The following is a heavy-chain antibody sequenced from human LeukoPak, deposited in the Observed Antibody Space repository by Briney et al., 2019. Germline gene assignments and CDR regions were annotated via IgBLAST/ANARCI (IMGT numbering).Heavy chain of an antibody. CDR3: ARKGYYDTSGYYYMDV. Sequence: GSSVKVSCKASGGTFSSYAISWVRQAPGQGLEWMGGIIPIFGTANYAQKFQGRVTITADESTSTAYMELSSLRSEDTAVYYCARKGYYDTSGYYYMDVWGKGTTVTVSS. V-gene: IGHV1-69*01. D-gene: IGHD3-22*01. CDR2: IIPIFGTA. J-gene: IGHJ6*03. CDR1: GGTFSSYA.